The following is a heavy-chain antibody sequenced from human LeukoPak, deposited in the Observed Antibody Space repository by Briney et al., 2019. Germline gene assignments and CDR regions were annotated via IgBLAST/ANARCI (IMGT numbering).Heavy chain of an antibody. Sequence: SETLSLTCAVYGGSFTGYYWTWIRQPPGKGLEWIGEISHSGSTYYNPSLKSRLTISLDTSKNQFSLKLSSVTAADTAVYYCARLSGIQLWFSQSATAFDIWGQGTMVTVSS. J-gene: IGHJ3*02. V-gene: IGHV4-34*01. D-gene: IGHD5-18*01. CDR3: ARLSGIQLWFSQSATAFDI. CDR1: GGSFTGYY. CDR2: ISHSGST.